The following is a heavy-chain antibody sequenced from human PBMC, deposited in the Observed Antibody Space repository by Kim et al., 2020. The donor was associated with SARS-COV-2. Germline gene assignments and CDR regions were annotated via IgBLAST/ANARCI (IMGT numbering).Heavy chain of an antibody. J-gene: IGHJ4*02. CDR2: IKTKTDVGTT. D-gene: IGHD3-22*01. V-gene: IGHV3-15*01. CDR3: TTEMYYYDSSAYDH. Sequence: GGSLRLSCAASGFTFTNAWMSRVRQAPGKGLEWVGRIKTKTDVGTTEYAAPVKYRFTISRDDSKNMLYLQMNSLITEDTAVYYCTTEMYYYDSSAYDHWGQGALVTVSS. CDR1: GFTFTNAW.